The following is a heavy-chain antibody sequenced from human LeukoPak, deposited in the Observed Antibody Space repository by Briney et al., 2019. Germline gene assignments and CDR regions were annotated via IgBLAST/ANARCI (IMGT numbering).Heavy chain of an antibody. D-gene: IGHD2-15*01. CDR2: ISSSGSTI. CDR3: ARGWPSDAFDI. CDR1: GFTFSDYY. Sequence: GGSLRLSCAASGFTFSDYYMSCIRQAPGKGLEWVSYISSSGSTIYYADSVKGRFTISRDNAKNSLYLQMNSLRAGDTAVYYCARGWPSDAFDIWGQGTMVTVSS. V-gene: IGHV3-11*04. J-gene: IGHJ3*02.